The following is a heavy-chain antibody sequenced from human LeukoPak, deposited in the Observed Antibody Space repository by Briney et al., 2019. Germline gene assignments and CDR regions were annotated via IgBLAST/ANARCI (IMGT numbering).Heavy chain of an antibody. V-gene: IGHV4-39*01. D-gene: IGHD1-26*01. CDR3: ARLRGIILGALLHYYFDY. CDR2: ISYSGNT. J-gene: IGHJ4*02. Sequence: SETLSLTCTVSGGSISGSSYSWGWIRQPPGKGLEWIGSISYSGNTYYSPSLKSRVTISIDTSKNQFSLKLSSVTAADTAVYYCARLRGIILGALLHYYFDYWGQGSMVSVSS. CDR1: GGSISGSSYS.